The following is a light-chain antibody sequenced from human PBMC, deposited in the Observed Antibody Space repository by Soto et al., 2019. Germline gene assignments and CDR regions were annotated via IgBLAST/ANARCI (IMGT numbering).Light chain of an antibody. CDR3: SSYTSTGTDVV. J-gene: IGLJ2*01. Sequence: QSALTQPASVSGSLGQSITISCTGTSSDVGRYNYVSWYQQHPGKAPKLMIYDVSFRPSGVSNRFSGSKSGNTASLTISGLQADDEADYYCSSYTSTGTDVVFGGGTKVTVL. CDR2: DVS. CDR1: SSDVGRYNY. V-gene: IGLV2-14*01.